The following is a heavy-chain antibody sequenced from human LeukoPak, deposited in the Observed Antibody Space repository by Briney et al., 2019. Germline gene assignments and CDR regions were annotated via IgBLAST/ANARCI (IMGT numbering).Heavy chain of an antibody. CDR1: GYTFSSYG. CDR2: ISPSNGDT. Sequence: ASVKVSCKASGYTFSSYGLSWVRQAPGQGLEWMGWISPSNGDTKYVQNLQGRVTMTTDTSTSTAYMELRSLRSDDTAVYYCARLPTGYRGDWYFNAFDHWGQGTLVAVSS. J-gene: IGHJ4*02. D-gene: IGHD6-19*01. V-gene: IGHV1-18*01. CDR3: ARLPTGYRGDWYFNAFDH.